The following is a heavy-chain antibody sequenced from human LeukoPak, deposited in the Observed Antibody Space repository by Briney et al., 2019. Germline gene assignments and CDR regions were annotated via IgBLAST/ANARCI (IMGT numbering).Heavy chain of an antibody. CDR2: INPNSGGT. CDR1: GYTFTGYY. J-gene: IGHJ6*02. Sequence: GASVKVSCKASGYTFTGYYMHWVRQAPGQGLEWMGWINPNSGGTNYAQKFQGRVTMTRDTSISTAYMELSRLRSDDTAVYYCARSDRRFLEWLLPHYGMDVWGQGTTVTVSS. CDR3: ARSDRRFLEWLLPHYGMDV. D-gene: IGHD3-3*01. V-gene: IGHV1-2*02.